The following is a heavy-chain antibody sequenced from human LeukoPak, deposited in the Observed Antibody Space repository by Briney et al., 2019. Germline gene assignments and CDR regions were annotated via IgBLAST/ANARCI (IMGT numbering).Heavy chain of an antibody. CDR1: GGSISSSSNY. J-gene: IGHJ4*02. Sequence: SETLSLTCTVSGGSISSSSNYWGWIRQPPGKGLEWIGSIYYSGTTYYNPSLKSRVTISIDTSKSQFSLKLTSVTAADTAVYYCASWPYYYDSSGYDWGQGTLVTVSS. D-gene: IGHD3-22*01. CDR3: ASWPYYYDSSGYD. CDR2: IYYSGTT. V-gene: IGHV4-39*07.